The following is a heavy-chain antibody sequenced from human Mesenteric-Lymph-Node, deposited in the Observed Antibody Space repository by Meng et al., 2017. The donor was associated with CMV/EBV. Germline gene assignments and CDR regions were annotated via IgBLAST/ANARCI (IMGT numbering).Heavy chain of an antibody. D-gene: IGHD4-11*01. Sequence: LSCAASGCICSDYYMNWIRQAPGKGLECISYISSSGSSIYYADSVKGRFTISRDNAKNSLYLQMTSLRAEDTAVYYCARDGRDSNPDYWGQGTLVTVSS. CDR2: ISSSGSSI. V-gene: IGHV3-11*04. J-gene: IGHJ4*02. CDR3: ARDGRDSNPDY. CDR1: GCICSDYY.